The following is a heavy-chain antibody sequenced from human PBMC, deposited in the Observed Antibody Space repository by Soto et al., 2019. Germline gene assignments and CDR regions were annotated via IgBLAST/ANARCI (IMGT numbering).Heavy chain of an antibody. J-gene: IGHJ5*02. CDR3: ARHVGRTVDLKVGTTTGRWFDP. CDR2: ISNRGLYS. V-gene: IGHV3-11*06. Sequence: PGGSLRLSCAASGFTFSDYDISWIRQAPGKGLKGASYISNRGLYSNYADSVKGRFTISRDKAKNSLYLQMNSLRDEDTAVYYCARHVGRTVDLKVGTTTGRWFDPWGQGTLDNDSS. CDR1: GFTFSDYD. D-gene: IGHD1-7*01.